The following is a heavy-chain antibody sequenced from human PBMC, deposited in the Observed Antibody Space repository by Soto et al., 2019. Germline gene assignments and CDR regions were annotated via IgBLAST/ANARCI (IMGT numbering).Heavy chain of an antibody. CDR3: EREFMTGVPAGIAYYYYGMGV. CDR2: IWYDGSNK. CDR1: GFTFSTYG. V-gene: IGHV3-33*01. Sequence: QVQLVESGGGVVQPGRSLRLSCAASGFTFSTYGMHWVRQAPGKGLEWVAVIWYDGSNKYYADSVKGRFTISRDNSNNTLYRQMYRLRAEVTAVYDCEREFMTGVPAGIAYYYYGMGVCGQGTTVTVSS. J-gene: IGHJ6*01. D-gene: IGHD2-2*02.